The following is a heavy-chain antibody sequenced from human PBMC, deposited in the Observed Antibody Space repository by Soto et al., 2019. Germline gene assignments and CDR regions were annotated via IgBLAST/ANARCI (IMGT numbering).Heavy chain of an antibody. Sequence: PSQTLSLTCAISGDSVSSKSAAWNWIRQSPTGGLEWLGRTYNRSKWYNEYAVSVKSRRISNPYTTKSQFSLQLNSAILEVTAVYYRARSGNEGAVAYGGQGSLVTVSS. CDR2: TYNRSKWYN. J-gene: IGHJ4*02. D-gene: IGHD1-26*01. V-gene: IGHV6-1*01. CDR1: GDSVSSKSAA. CDR3: ARSGNEGAVAY.